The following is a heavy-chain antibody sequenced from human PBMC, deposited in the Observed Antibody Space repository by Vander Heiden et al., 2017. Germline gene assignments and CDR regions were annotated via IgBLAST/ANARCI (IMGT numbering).Heavy chain of an antibody. CDR3: ARGGYGDLEDAFDI. V-gene: IGHV1-8*01. CDR1: GYTFTSYD. CDR2: MNPNRGNT. J-gene: IGHJ3*02. D-gene: IGHD4-17*01. Sequence: QVQLVQFGAEVRKRGASVKVSCKASGYTFTSYDINWVRQATGQGLEWMGWMNPNRGNTGYAQKFQGRVTMTRNTSISTAYMELSRLRAEDTAVYYCARGGYGDLEDAFDIWGQGTMVTVSS.